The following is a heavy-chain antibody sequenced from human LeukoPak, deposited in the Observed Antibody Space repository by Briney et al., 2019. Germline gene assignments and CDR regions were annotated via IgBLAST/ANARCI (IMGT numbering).Heavy chain of an antibody. CDR1: GFTPCSFS. J-gene: IGHJ6*03. CDR3: ARDPSPRTSYYYYYMDV. Sequence: GGFLRDFSGAPGFTPCSFSMKWVRQAPGKGGGWGASIIFSSFYIYYADSVKGRFTISRDNAKNLVYLQMNALRADDTAVYYCARDPSPRTSYYYYYMDVWGKGTTVTVSS. V-gene: IGHV3-21*01. CDR2: IIFSSFYI. D-gene: IGHD1-14*01.